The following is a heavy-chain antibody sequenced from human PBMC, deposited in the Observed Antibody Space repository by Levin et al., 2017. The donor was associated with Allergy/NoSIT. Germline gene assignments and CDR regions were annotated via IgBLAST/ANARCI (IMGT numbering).Heavy chain of an antibody. V-gene: IGHV3-53*01. J-gene: IGHJ4*02. CDR3: ARAYSSSSVSPYYFDY. Sequence: GGSLRLSCAASGFTVSSNYMSWVRQAPGKGLEWVSVIYSGGSTYYADSVKGRFTISRDNSKNTLYLQMNSLRAEDTAVYYCARAYSSSSVSPYYFDYWGQGTLVTVSS. D-gene: IGHD6-6*01. CDR2: IYSGGST. CDR1: GFTVSSNY.